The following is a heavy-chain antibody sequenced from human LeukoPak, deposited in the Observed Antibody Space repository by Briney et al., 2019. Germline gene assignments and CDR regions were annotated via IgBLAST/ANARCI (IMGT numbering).Heavy chain of an antibody. CDR1: GGTFSSYA. J-gene: IGHJ4*02. Sequence: SVKVSCKASGGTFSSYAISWVRQAPGQGLEWMGGIIPIFGTANYAQKFQGRVTITTDESTSTAYMELSSLRSEDTAVYYCASADDGYSSSWYPPYFDYWGQGILVTVSS. D-gene: IGHD6-13*01. CDR3: ASADDGYSSSWYPPYFDY. CDR2: IIPIFGTA. V-gene: IGHV1-69*05.